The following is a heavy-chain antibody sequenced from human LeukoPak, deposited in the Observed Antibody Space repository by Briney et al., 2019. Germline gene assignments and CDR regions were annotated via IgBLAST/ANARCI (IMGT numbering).Heavy chain of an antibody. V-gene: IGHV1-18*01. CDR3: ASSYDSSGYYFRVLDY. CDR1: GYTFTSYG. CDR2: ISAYNGNT. J-gene: IGHJ4*02. Sequence: ASVKVSCKASGYTFTSYGISWVRQAPGQGLEWMGWISAYNGNTNYAQKLQGRVTMTTDTSTSTAYMELRSLRSDDTAVYYCASSYDSSGYYFRVLDYWGQGTLVTVSS. D-gene: IGHD3-22*01.